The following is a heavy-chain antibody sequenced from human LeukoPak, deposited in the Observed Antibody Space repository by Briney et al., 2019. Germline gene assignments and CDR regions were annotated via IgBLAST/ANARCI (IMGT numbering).Heavy chain of an antibody. D-gene: IGHD3-22*01. V-gene: IGHV3-30*02. CDR1: RFTFNTYG. CDR2: IRYDGSAD. CDR3: AKDSAFLRNYCDTSGSDTFDM. Sequence: GGSLRLSCAASRFTFNTYGMHWVRQAPGKGLEWVAFIRYDGSADYYADSVKGRFTISRDNSKSTLYLQMNSLRLEDAAVYYCAKDSAFLRNYCDTSGSDTFDMWGQGTMVTVSS. J-gene: IGHJ3*02.